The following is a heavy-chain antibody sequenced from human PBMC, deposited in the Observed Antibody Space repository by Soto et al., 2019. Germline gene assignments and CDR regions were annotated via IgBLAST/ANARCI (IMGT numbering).Heavy chain of an antibody. D-gene: IGHD3-10*01. J-gene: IGHJ4*02. CDR1: GFTFSSYG. CDR2: ISYDGSNK. Sequence: QVQLVESGGGVVQPGRSLRLSCAASGFTFSSYGMHWVRQAPGKGLEWVAVISYDGSNKYYADSVKGRFTISRDNSKNTLYLQMNSLRAEDTAVYYCAHREGYGSGRPTDWGQGTLVTVSS. CDR3: AHREGYGSGRPTD. V-gene: IGHV3-30*03.